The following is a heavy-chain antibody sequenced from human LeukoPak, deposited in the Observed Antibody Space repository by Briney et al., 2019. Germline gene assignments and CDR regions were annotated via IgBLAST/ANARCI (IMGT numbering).Heavy chain of an antibody. CDR2: IRYDGSNK. J-gene: IGHJ4*02. Sequence: PGGSLRLSCAASGFTFGNYGMHWVRQAPGKGLEWVAFIRYDGSNKYYADSVKSRFTISRDNSKNTLYLQMNSLRAEDTAVYYCAKGYSNYFDYWGQGTLVTVSS. D-gene: IGHD4-11*01. CDR3: AKGYSNYFDY. CDR1: GFTFGNYG. V-gene: IGHV3-30*02.